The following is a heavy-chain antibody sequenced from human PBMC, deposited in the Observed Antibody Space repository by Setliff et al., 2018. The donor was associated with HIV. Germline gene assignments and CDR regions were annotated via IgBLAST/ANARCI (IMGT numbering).Heavy chain of an antibody. D-gene: IGHD2-2*01. J-gene: IGHJ4*02. CDR2: IKPDTGGT. CDR3: ARGPLFGGDIIVVPPIDSGAY. Sequence: ASVKVSCKASGYTFTVYYMHWVRQAPGQGLEWMGWIKPDTGGTNYAQKFQGRVTMTRDTSITTAYMELSRLGSDDTAVYYCARGPLFGGDIIVVPPIDSGAYWGQGTPVTVSS. CDR1: GYTFTVYY. V-gene: IGHV1-2*02.